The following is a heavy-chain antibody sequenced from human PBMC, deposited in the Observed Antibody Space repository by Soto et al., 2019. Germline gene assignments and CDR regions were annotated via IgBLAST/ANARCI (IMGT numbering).Heavy chain of an antibody. CDR3: ARDMRAVPWYGGVSSAFDM. J-gene: IGHJ3*02. Sequence: GGSLRLSGVASGFTFNRHWMHWVRQAPGQGLVWVSRTKTDGSADYADSVKGRFTISRDNAKNTLYLQMNSLRAEDTAVYYCARDMRAVPWYGGVSSAFDMWGQGTMVTVSS. CDR1: GFTFNRHW. V-gene: IGHV3-74*01. CDR2: TKTDGSA. D-gene: IGHD3-10*01.